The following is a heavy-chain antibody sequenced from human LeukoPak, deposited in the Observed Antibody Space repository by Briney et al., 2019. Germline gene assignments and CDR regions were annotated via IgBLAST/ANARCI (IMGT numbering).Heavy chain of an antibody. J-gene: IGHJ4*02. CDR3: ARDISSGLSWFGELQAGFDY. CDR2: ISSSSTAL. V-gene: IGHV3-48*02. CDR1: GFTFSSYD. Sequence: PGRSLTLFCAASGFTFSSYDMLWVRHAPGKGLEWLSFISSSSTALFYAVYVKGRFITSRDNAKNLLYLQMNSLRDEDTAMYYCARDISSGLSWFGELQAGFDYWGQGTLVTVSS. D-gene: IGHD3-10*01.